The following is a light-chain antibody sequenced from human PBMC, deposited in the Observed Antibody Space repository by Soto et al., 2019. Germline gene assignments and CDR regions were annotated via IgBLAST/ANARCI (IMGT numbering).Light chain of an antibody. V-gene: IGLV4-69*01. Sequence: QLVLTQSPSASASLGASVKLTCTLSSGHSSYAIAWHQQQPDKGPRYLMKVKNDGSHTKGDGIPDRFSGSSSGAERYLTISGLQSEDEADYYCQTWGTGIWVFGGGTKLTVL. CDR3: QTWGTGIWV. CDR1: SGHSSYA. CDR2: VKNDGSH. J-gene: IGLJ3*02.